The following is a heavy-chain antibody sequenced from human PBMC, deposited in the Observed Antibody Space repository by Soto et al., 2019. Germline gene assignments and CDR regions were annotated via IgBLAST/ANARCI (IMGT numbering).Heavy chain of an antibody. CDR3: ARVPTP. CDR2: IYHSGST. J-gene: IGHJ5*02. CDR1: VGPLGGGGSS. Sequence: QLQLQESASGRVKPPKPLSPTSAVSVGPLGGGGSSWGWFRQPPGKGLEWIGYIYHSGSTYYNPSLKSRVTISVDRSKNQFSLKLSSVTAADTAVYYCARVPTPWGQGTLVTVSS. V-gene: IGHV4-30-2*01.